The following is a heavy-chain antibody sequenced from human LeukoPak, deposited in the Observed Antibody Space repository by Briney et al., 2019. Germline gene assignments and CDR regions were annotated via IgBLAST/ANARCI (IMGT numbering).Heavy chain of an antibody. D-gene: IGHD1-14*01. V-gene: IGHV3-66*01. J-gene: IGHJ4*02. CDR3: ARNRPGNGYFDS. CDR2: FYGDGNT. Sequence: QSGRSLRLSCAASGFTVSSNDLTWVRHTPGKGLEWVAIFYGDGNTNYADSVKGRFTLSRDTSRNTLYLQMNSLRTEDTAVFHCARNRPGNGYFDSWGQGTLVTVSS. CDR1: GFTVSSND.